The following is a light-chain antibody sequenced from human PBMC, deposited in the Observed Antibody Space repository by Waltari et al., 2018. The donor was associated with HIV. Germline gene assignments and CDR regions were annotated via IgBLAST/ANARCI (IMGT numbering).Light chain of an antibody. V-gene: IGLV2-23*02. Sequence: QSALTQPASVSGSPGQSITISCTGTSSDVGSYNLVSWYQQHPGKAPKLMIYEVSKRPSGVSNRFSGSKSGNTASLTISGLQAEDEADYYCCSYAGSSTSVFGRGTKLTVL. CDR3: CSYAGSSTSV. CDR1: SSDVGSYNL. J-gene: IGLJ3*02. CDR2: EVS.